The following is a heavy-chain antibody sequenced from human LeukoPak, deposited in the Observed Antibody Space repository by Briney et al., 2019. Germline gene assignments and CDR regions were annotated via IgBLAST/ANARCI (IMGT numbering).Heavy chain of an antibody. V-gene: IGHV3-30*04. J-gene: IGHJ6*04. Sequence: GGSLRLSCAATGFTFSNFAMHWVRQAPGKGLEWVAVVSYDGSYKYYADSVKGRFTISRDNSKNTLYLQMNSLRAEDTAVYYCAELGITMIGGVWGKGTTVTISS. CDR2: VSYDGSYK. CDR1: GFTFSNFA. CDR3: AELGITMIGGV. D-gene: IGHD3-10*02.